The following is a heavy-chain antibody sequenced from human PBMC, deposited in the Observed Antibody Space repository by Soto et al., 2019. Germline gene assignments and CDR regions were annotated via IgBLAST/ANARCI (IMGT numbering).Heavy chain of an antibody. V-gene: IGHV4-30-2*02. CDR3: TRGGDPYKTGH. CDR2: IYHSGST. J-gene: IGHJ4*02. CDR1: GGSISSGGYS. D-gene: IGHD2-21*01. Sequence: SSETLSLTCAVSGGSISSGGYSWSWIRQPPGKGLEWIGYIYHSGSTYYNPSLKGRVTMSVDTSKNQFSLKLTSVNTADTAIYYCTRGGDPYKTGHWGQGTLVTVSS.